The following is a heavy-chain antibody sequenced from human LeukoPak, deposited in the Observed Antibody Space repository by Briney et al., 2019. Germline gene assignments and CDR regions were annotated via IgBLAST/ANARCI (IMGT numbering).Heavy chain of an antibody. V-gene: IGHV1-58*02. CDR1: GFTFTSSA. CDR2: IVVGSGNT. CDR3: AAEAGRHLLSGMDV. Sequence: TSVKVSCKASGFTFTSSAMQWVRQARGQRLEWIGWIVVGSGNTDYAQKFQERVTITRDMSTSTAYMELSSLRSEDTAVYYCAAEAGRHLLSGMDVWGQGTTVTVSS. J-gene: IGHJ6*02.